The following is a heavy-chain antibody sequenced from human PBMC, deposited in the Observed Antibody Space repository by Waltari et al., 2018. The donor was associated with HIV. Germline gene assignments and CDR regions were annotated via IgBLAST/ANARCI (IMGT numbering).Heavy chain of an antibody. V-gene: IGHV4-61*02. CDR1: GGSISSGSYY. CDR2: IYTSGST. J-gene: IGHJ5*02. D-gene: IGHD2-2*03. Sequence: QVQLQESGPGLVKPSQTLSLTCTVSGGSISSGSYYWRWIRQPAGKGLEWIGRIYTSGSTNYNPSLKSRVTISVDTSKNQFSLKLSSVTAADTAVYYCAREGGYCSSTSCLNWFDPWGQGTLVTVSS. CDR3: AREGGYCSSTSCLNWFDP.